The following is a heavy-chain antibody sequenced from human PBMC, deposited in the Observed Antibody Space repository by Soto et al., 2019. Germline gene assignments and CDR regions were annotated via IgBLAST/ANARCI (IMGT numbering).Heavy chain of an antibody. CDR2: IIPILGIA. V-gene: IGHV1-69*02. D-gene: IGHD2-2*01. CDR3: ARRYCSSTSCYEVSAFDI. J-gene: IGHJ3*02. CDR1: SGSISSYT. Sequence: TCAVSSGSISSYTISWVRQAPGQGLEWMGRIIPILGIANYAQKFQGRATITADKSTSTAYMELSSLRSEDTAVYYCARRYCSSTSCYEVSAFDIWGQGTMVTVSS.